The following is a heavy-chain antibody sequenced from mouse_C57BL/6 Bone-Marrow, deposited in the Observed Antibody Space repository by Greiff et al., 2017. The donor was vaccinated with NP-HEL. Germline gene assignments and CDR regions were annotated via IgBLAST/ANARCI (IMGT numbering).Heavy chain of an antibody. CDR1: GFTFTDYY. D-gene: IGHD1-1*01. J-gene: IGHJ3*01. CDR3: ARRSKEAWFAY. CDR2: IRNKANGYTT. Sequence: EVKLVESGGGLVQPGGSLSLSCAASGFTFTDYYMSWVRQPPGKALEWLGFIRNKANGYTTEYSASVKGRFTISRDNSQSILYLQMNALRAEDSATYYCARRSKEAWFAYWGQGTLVTVSA. V-gene: IGHV7-3*01.